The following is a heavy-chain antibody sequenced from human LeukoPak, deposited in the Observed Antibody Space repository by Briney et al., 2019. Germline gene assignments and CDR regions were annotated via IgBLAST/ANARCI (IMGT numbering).Heavy chain of an antibody. CDR2: ISANGVHT. CDR1: GFTFTSYA. CDR3: AKESRAATPDY. J-gene: IGHJ4*02. D-gene: IGHD2-2*01. Sequence: GGSLRLSCAASGFTFTSYAMSWVRQAPGKGLEWVSTISANGVHTYYADSVKGRFTISRDNSKNTLYLQMNSLRAEDTAVYYCAKESRAATPDYWGQGTLVTVSS. V-gene: IGHV3-23*01.